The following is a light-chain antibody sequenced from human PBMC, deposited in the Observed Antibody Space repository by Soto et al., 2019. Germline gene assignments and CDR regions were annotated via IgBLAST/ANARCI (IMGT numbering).Light chain of an antibody. CDR1: SSDVGGYNY. CDR2: EVS. V-gene: IGLV2-14*01. CDR3: SSYTSSTYVV. J-gene: IGLJ2*01. Sequence: QSVLTQPDSVSGSPGQSITISCTGTSSDVGGYNYVSWYQQHPGKAPKLMIYEVSNRPSGVSNRFSGSKSGNTASLTISGLQAEDEADYYCSSYTSSTYVVFGGGTKLTV.